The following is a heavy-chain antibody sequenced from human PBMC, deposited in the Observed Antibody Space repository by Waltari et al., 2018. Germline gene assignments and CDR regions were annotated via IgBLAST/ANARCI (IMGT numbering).Heavy chain of an antibody. CDR1: GGTVSSYA. D-gene: IGHD6-13*01. J-gene: IGHJ3*02. CDR3: ARVLTQHLDAFDI. Sequence: QVQLVQSGAAVKKPGSSSKVSCKTSGGTVSSYAISCVRQAPGQGLEWMGGIITIFGTASYAQKFQGRVTITADESTSTAYMELSSLRSEDTAVYYCARVLTQHLDAFDIWGQGTMVTVSS. CDR2: IITIFGTA. V-gene: IGHV1-69*13.